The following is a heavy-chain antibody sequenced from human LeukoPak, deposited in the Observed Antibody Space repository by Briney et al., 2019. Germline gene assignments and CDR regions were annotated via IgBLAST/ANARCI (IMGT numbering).Heavy chain of an antibody. J-gene: IGHJ4*02. D-gene: IGHD3-22*01. Sequence: QSGGSLRLSCAASGFTFSSYAMSWVRQAPGKGLEWVSAISGSGGTTYYADFVKGRFTISRDSSKNTLHLEMNSLRAEDTAVYYCAKGSTYDYGSSGYPTFYFDYWGQGTLVTVSS. CDR2: ISGSGGTT. CDR3: AKGSTYDYGSSGYPTFYFDY. V-gene: IGHV3-23*01. CDR1: GFTFSSYA.